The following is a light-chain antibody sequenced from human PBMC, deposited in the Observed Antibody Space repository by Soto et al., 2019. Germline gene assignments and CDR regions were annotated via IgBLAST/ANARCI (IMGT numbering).Light chain of an antibody. J-gene: IGKJ2*01. CDR3: QMYNNWPPRYT. CDR1: HSVDNS. V-gene: IGKV3-15*01. Sequence: EIVMTQSPATLSVSPGERATLSCRASHSVDNSLAWYQKRPGQPPRLLIYAASTRATGTPPRFSGSGSGTEFTLTISSLQSEDFAVYYCQMYNNWPPRYTFGAGTKLEI. CDR2: AAS.